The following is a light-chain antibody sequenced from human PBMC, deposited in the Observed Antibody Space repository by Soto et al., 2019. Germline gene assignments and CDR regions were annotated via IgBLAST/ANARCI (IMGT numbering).Light chain of an antibody. V-gene: IGKV1-27*01. CDR3: HNYNSAPLP. Sequence: DIQMTQSPSSLSASVGDRVTITCRASQDISNSLAWYQQKPGKVPKVLIYATSILQSGVPARFSGSGSGTDFPLTISSLQPEDVATYYCHNYNSAPLPFGGETKVQI. CDR1: QDISNS. CDR2: ATS. J-gene: IGKJ4*01.